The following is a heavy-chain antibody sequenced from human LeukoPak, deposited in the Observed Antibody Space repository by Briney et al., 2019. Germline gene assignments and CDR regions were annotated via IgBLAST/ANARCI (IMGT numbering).Heavy chain of an antibody. J-gene: IGHJ4*02. CDR1: GFTFSTYW. V-gene: IGHV3-74*01. CDR2: IHGDGTFT. CDR3: ARDLVLGSGSYGQ. D-gene: IGHD3-10*01. Sequence: GGALRLSCAASGFTFSTYWMHWVRQAPGKGLVWVSRIHGDGTFTTSADSVKGRFTISRDNAQNMVYLQMNSLRVEDTAVYYCARDLVLGSGSYGQWGQGTLVTVSS.